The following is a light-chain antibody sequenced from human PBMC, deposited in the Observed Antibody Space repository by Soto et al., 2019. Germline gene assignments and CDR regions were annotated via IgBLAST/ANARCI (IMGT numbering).Light chain of an antibody. CDR2: AAS. CDR3: QQYGSSPWT. V-gene: IGKV3-20*01. J-gene: IGKJ1*01. Sequence: EIVLTQSPGTLSLSPGERATLSCRASQSVRNNYLAWYQQKPGQAPRLLIYAASGRSTGIPDRFSGSGSGTDFTLTISRLEPEDVAVYNCQQYGSSPWTFGQGTKVAIK. CDR1: QSVRNNY.